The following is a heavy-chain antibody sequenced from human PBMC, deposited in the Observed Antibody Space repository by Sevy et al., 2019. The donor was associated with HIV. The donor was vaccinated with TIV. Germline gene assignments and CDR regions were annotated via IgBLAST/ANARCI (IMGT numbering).Heavy chain of an antibody. J-gene: IGHJ4*02. D-gene: IGHD3-10*01. Sequence: ASVKVSCKAPGYTFTGDYMHWVRQAPGQGLEWMGWINPNSGGTDYAQKFQGRVTMTRDTSISTAYMELSRLRSDDTAVYYCARSSLTMVRGVLLSYWGQGTLVTVSS. CDR1: GYTFTGDY. CDR2: INPNSGGT. V-gene: IGHV1-2*02. CDR3: ARSSLTMVRGVLLSY.